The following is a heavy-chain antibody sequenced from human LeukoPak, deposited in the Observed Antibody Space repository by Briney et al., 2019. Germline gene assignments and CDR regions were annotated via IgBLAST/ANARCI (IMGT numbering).Heavy chain of an antibody. J-gene: IGHJ6*03. D-gene: IGHD6-19*01. Sequence: PGGSLRLSCAASGFTVSSNYMSWVRQAPGKGLEWVSVIYSGGSTYYADSVKGRFTISRDNSKNTLYLQMKSLRAEDTAMYYCTRAYFISGWYDLDYYYYMDVWGKGTTVTISS. CDR1: GFTVSSNY. CDR3: TRAYFISGWYDLDYYYYMDV. CDR2: IYSGGST. V-gene: IGHV3-66*01.